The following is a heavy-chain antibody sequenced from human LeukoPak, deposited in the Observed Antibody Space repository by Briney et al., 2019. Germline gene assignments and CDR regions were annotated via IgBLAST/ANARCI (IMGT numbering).Heavy chain of an antibody. V-gene: IGHV3-66*01. CDR1: GFTVSSKS. J-gene: IGHJ4*02. CDR2: IYSGGST. D-gene: IGHD2-2*01. CDR3: ARVVDCGRTSCYSIDY. Sequence: GGSLRFSLVVSGFTVSSKSMSWVRQAPGKGLEWVSVIYSGGSTYYTDSVRGRFIISRDISKNTLYLQMNSLRAEDTAVYYCARVVDCGRTSCYSIDYWGQGTLVTVSS.